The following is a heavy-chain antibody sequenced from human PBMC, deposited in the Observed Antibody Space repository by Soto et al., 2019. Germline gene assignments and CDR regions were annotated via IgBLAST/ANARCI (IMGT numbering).Heavy chain of an antibody. CDR3: ARWGTTGGLDV. D-gene: IGHD3-16*01. CDR2: TSYDGSNN. V-gene: IGHV3-33*05. Sequence: QVHLVESWGGVVQPGTSLRLSCVGSGFTFRSYVIHWVRQAPGKGLEWVALTSYDGSNNFYGDSVKGRFTISRDNSRNTVELQMDSLRLEDMALYYCARWGTTGGLDVWGQGTLVSVSS. CDR1: GFTFRSYV. J-gene: IGHJ4*02.